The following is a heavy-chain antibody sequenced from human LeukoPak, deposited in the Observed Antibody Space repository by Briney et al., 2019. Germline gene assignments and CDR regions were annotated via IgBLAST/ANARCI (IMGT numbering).Heavy chain of an antibody. Sequence: PGGSPRLSCAASGFTFSSYAMHWVRQAPGKGLEWVAVISYDGSNKYYADSVKGRFTISRDNSKNTLYLQMNSLRAEDTAVYYCARDLGYCSSTSCYTSWFDPWGQGTLVTVSS. D-gene: IGHD2-2*02. J-gene: IGHJ5*02. CDR3: ARDLGYCSSTSCYTSWFDP. V-gene: IGHV3-30*04. CDR1: GFTFSSYA. CDR2: ISYDGSNK.